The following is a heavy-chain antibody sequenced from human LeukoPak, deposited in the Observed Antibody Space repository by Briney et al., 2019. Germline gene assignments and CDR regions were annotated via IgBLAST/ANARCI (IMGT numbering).Heavy chain of an antibody. CDR2: IYHTGNT. CDR1: GFTFSDYI. V-gene: IGHV4-38-2*01. CDR3: ARYCSSTTCYTRGGDY. Sequence: GSLRLSCAASGFTFSDYILDWVRQAPGKGLEWIGSIYHTGNTFYDPSFNSRVTISVDTSKNQFSQRLSSVTAADTAVYYCARYCSSTTCYTRGGDYWGQGTLVTVSS. D-gene: IGHD2-2*02. J-gene: IGHJ4*02.